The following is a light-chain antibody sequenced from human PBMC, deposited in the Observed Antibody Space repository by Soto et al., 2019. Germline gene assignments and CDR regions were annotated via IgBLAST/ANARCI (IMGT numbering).Light chain of an antibody. CDR3: AAWDDSLNGVI. CDR2: SNN. Sequence: QSVLTQSPSASGTPGQRVTISCSGSSSNIGSNTVNWYQQLPGTAPKLLIYSNNQWPSGVPDRFSGSKSGTSASLAISGLQSEDEADYYCAAWDDSLNGVIFGGGTKVTVL. J-gene: IGLJ2*01. CDR1: SSNIGSNT. V-gene: IGLV1-44*01.